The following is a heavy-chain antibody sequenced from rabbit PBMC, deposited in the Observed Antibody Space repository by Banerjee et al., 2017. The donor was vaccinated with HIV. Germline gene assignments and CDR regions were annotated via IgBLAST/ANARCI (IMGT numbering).Heavy chain of an antibody. CDR3: ARENYGGSGAHGDGLNF. Sequence: QSLEESGGDLVKPEGSLTLTCTASGFSFSGSYYMCWVRQAPGKGLEWIGCIYTGSSGSTYYASWAKGRFTISKTSSTTVTLQMTSLTVADTATYFCARENYGGSGAHGDGLNFWGPGTLVTVS. J-gene: IGHJ4*01. D-gene: IGHD3-1*01. V-gene: IGHV1S40*01. CDR1: GFSFSGSYY. CDR2: IYTGSSGST.